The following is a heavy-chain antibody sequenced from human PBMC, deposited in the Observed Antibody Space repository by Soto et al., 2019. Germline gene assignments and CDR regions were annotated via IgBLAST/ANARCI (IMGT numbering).Heavy chain of an antibody. V-gene: IGHV3-21*06. J-gene: IGHJ4*02. CDR2: ISGNSAYR. CDR1: GFTFSIHN. CDR3: ARRPPGALADPDY. Sequence: GGSLRLSCAASGFTFSIHNLNWVRQAPGRGLEWVSSISGNSAYRYYADSVKGRFTISRDNAKNSLYLQMNSLRAEDTGVYYCARRPPGALADPDYWGQGTLVTVSS. D-gene: IGHD7-27*01.